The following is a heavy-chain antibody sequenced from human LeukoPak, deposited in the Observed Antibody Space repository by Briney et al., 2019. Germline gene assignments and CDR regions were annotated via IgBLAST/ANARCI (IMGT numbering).Heavy chain of an antibody. V-gene: IGHV4-59*01. CDR3: ARGNTEFRRRRNWFNP. J-gene: IGHJ5*02. Sequence: PSETLSLTCTVSAGSISSYFWSWIRQPPGKRLEWIGYIHYSGRTDYSPSLKSRVTMSLDTSKNNFSLTLTSATAADTAVYYWARGNTEFRRRRNWFNPWGRGSPVTVSS. CDR1: AGSISSYF. CDR2: IHYSGRT.